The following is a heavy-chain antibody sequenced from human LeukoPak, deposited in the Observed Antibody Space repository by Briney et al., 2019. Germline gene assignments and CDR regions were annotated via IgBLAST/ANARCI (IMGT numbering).Heavy chain of an antibody. CDR2: ISGRGGST. CDR1: GFTFSSYA. Sequence: GGSLRLSCAASGFTFSSYAMSWVRQAPGKGLEWVSAISGRGGSTYYADSVKGRFTISRDNSKNTLYLQMNSLRAEDTAVYYCAKDRSVAVANDAFDLWGQGTMVSVSS. CDR3: AKDRSVAVANDAFDL. V-gene: IGHV3-23*01. J-gene: IGHJ3*01. D-gene: IGHD6-19*01.